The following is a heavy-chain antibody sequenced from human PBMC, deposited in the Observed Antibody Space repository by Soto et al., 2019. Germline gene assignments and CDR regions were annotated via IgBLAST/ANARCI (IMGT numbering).Heavy chain of an antibody. CDR1: GGTFSSYA. CDR3: ARRRDGYNYWLDY. Sequence: QVRLVQSGAKVKKPGSSVKVSCKASGGTFSSYAITWVRQAPGPGLEWMGGVIPISGTANYAQKLQGRVTITADESTSTAYMELSSLSSEDTAVYYCARRRDGYNYWLDYWGQGTLVTVSS. D-gene: IGHD5-12*01. V-gene: IGHV1-69*01. J-gene: IGHJ4*02. CDR2: VIPISGTA.